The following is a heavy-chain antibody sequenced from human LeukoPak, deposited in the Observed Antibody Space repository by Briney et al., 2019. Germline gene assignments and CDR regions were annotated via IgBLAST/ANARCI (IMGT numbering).Heavy chain of an antibody. J-gene: IGHJ5*02. V-gene: IGHV3-23*01. CDR3: AKSAKRESERRIWFDP. Sequence: GGSLRLSCAASGFTFITYAMSWVRQAPGKGLEWVSYVSGSGVGTYYADSVRGRFTISRDNSTNTLHLHMKSLRAQDTGLYNSAKSAKRESERRIWFDPWGERALVTV. CDR2: VSGSGVGT. CDR1: GFTFITYA. D-gene: IGHD1-1*01.